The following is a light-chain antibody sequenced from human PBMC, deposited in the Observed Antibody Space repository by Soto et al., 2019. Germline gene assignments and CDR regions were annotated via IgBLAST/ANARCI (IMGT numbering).Light chain of an antibody. CDR2: GAS. J-gene: IGKJ1*01. V-gene: IGKV3-11*01. CDR3: QQRNNWPWT. Sequence: EIVLTQSPXXXXLSXXXXXXXXXXXXXXXXXYLAWYQQKPGQAPRLLIYGASNRATGIPARFSGSGSGTDFTLTISSLEPEDFAVYYCQQRNNWPWTFGQGTKVDIK. CDR1: XXXXXY.